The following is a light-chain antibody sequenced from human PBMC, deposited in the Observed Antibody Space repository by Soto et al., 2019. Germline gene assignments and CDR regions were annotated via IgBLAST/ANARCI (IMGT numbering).Light chain of an antibody. Sequence: QSALTQPPSASGSPGQSVTISCTGTSSDVGGYNFVSWYQQHPGKAPKLMIYEVSKRPSGVPDRFSGSKSGNTASLTVSGLQADDEADYYCTSYAGINIPVVFGGGTKLTVL. V-gene: IGLV2-8*01. CDR1: SSDVGGYNF. CDR2: EVS. CDR3: TSYAGINIPVV. J-gene: IGLJ2*01.